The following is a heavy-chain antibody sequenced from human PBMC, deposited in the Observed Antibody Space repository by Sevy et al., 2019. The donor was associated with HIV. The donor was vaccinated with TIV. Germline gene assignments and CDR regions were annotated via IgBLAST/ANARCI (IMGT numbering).Heavy chain of an antibody. V-gene: IGHV1-18*04. CDR3: ARENYDFWSGYWEYYFDY. Sequence: ASVKVSCKASGYTFTSYGISWVRQAPGQGLEWMGWISAYYGNTNYAQKLQGRVTMTTDTSTSTAYMELRSLRSDDTAVYYCARENYDFWSGYWEYYFDYWGQGTLVTVSS. D-gene: IGHD3-3*01. CDR1: GYTFTSYG. J-gene: IGHJ4*02. CDR2: ISAYYGNT.